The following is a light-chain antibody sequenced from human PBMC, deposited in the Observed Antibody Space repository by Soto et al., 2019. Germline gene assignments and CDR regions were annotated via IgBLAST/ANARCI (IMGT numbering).Light chain of an antibody. CDR3: QSYDRSLSGSV. CDR1: SSNIGAGYD. J-gene: IGLJ3*02. Sequence: QLVLTQPPSVSGAPGQRVTISCTGSSSNIGAGYDVHWYQHLPGKAPKLLIYANSNRPSGVPDRFSGSKSGTSASLAITGLQAEDEADYYCQSYDRSLSGSVFGGGTQLTVL. CDR2: ANS. V-gene: IGLV1-40*01.